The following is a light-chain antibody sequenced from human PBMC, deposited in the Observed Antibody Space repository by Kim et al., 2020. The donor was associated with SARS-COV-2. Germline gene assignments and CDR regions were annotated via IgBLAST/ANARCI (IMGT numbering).Light chain of an antibody. CDR3: QQYGSSPIT. J-gene: IGKJ5*01. CDR1: QSVSSNF. V-gene: IGKV3-20*01. Sequence: EVVLTQSPGTLSLSPGERATLSCRASQSVSSNFLAWYQQKPGQAPRLLIYRASFGAAGIPDRFSGSGSGTDFTLTINRLEPEDFAVYYCQQYGSSPITFGQGTRLEIK. CDR2: RAS.